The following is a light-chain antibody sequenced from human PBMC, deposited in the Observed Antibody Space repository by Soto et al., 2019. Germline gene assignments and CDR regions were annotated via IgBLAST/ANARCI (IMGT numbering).Light chain of an antibody. CDR2: GAS. CDR3: QQYDTLPQT. Sequence: EIVMTQSPATLSVSPGERATLSCRASQSVVTYLAWYQLKPGQAPRLLIYGASSRATGIPARFSGSGSGTEFTLSIGSLQSEDFAVYDCQQYDTLPQTFGQGTTVEIK. J-gene: IGKJ1*01. CDR1: QSVVTY. V-gene: IGKV3-15*01.